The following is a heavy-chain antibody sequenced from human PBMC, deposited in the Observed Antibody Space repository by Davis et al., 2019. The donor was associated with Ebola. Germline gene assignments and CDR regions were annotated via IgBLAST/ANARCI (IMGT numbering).Heavy chain of an antibody. CDR1: GFTVSSNY. Sequence: GGSLRLSCAASGFTVSSNYMSWVRQAPGKGLEWVSVIYSGGSTYYADSVKGRFTISRDNSKNTLYLQMNSLRAEDTAVYYCARGRLGPAAILGGWFDPWGQGTLVTVSS. CDR3: ARGRLGPAAILGGWFDP. CDR2: IYSGGST. D-gene: IGHD2-2*02. J-gene: IGHJ5*02. V-gene: IGHV3-66*01.